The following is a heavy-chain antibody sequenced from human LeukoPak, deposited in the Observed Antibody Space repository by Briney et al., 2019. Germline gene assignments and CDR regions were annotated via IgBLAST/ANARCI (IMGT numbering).Heavy chain of an antibody. Sequence: SETLSLTGTVSGGSISSYYWSWIRQPPGKGLEWIGYIYYSGSTNYNPSLKSRVTISVDTSKNQFSLKLSSVTAADTAVYYCASTRDRGRDLGDAFDIWGKGAIILVSS. D-gene: IGHD2-21*01. CDR3: ASTRDRGRDLGDAFDI. V-gene: IGHV4-59*01. CDR2: IYYSGST. J-gene: IGHJ3*02. CDR1: GGSISSYY.